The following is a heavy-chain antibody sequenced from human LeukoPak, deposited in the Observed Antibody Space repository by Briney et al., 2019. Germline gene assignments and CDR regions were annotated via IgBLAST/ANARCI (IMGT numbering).Heavy chain of an antibody. D-gene: IGHD2-2*01. J-gene: IGHJ5*02. CDR3: ARALTLYCSSTSCYAVDWFDP. CDR1: GYTFTSYG. CDR2: ISAYNGNT. Sequence: ASVKVSCKASGYTFTSYGTSWVRQAPGQGLEWIGWISAYNGNTNYAQKLQGRVTMTTDTSTSTAYMELRSLRSDDTAVYYCARALTLYCSSTSCYAVDWFDPWGQGTLVTVSS. V-gene: IGHV1-18*01.